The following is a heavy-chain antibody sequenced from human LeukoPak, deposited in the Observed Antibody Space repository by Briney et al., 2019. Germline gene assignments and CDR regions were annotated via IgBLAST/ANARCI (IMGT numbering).Heavy chain of an antibody. Sequence: ASVKVSCKASGGTFSSYAISWVRQAPGQRLEWMGWINAGNGNTKYSQKFQGRVTITRDTSASTAYMELSSLRSEDTAVYYCARLLLYDFWSGYYNGNRPLDYWGQGTLVTVSS. D-gene: IGHD3-3*01. V-gene: IGHV1-3*01. J-gene: IGHJ4*02. CDR2: INAGNGNT. CDR3: ARLLLYDFWSGYYNGNRPLDY. CDR1: GGTFSSYA.